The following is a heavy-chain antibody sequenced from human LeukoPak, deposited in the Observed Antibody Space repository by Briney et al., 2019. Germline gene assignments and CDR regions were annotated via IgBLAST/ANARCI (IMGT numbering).Heavy chain of an antibody. Sequence: PSETLSLTCTVSGASINNYYWSWVRQPPLKGLEWIGYIYSTGDTSYNPSLESRVSISMDTSKNHFSLKITSVTAADTAVYYCSRGSRVYDRSCFHTWHDYWGYGTLVTVSS. CDR2: IYSTGDT. CDR1: GASINNYY. CDR3: SRGSRVYDRSCFHTWHDY. D-gene: IGHD3-22*01. J-gene: IGHJ4*03. V-gene: IGHV4-59*01.